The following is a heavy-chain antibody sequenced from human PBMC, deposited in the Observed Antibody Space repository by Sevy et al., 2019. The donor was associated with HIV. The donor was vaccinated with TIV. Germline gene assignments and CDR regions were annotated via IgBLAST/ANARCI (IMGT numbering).Heavy chain of an antibody. CDR2: ISSSSSYI. J-gene: IGHJ6*02. CDR1: GFTFSSYS. V-gene: IGHV3-21*01. Sequence: GGSLRLSCAASGFTFSSYSMNWVRQAPGKGLEWVSSISSSSSYIYYAGSVKGRFTISRDNAKNSLYLQMNSLRAEDTAVYYCARGFRWFRELTNYYYGMDVWGQGTTVTVSS. D-gene: IGHD3-10*01. CDR3: ARGFRWFRELTNYYYGMDV.